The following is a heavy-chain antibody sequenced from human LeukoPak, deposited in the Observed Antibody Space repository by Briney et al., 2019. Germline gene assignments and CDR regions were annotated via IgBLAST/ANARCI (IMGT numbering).Heavy chain of an antibody. CDR2: ISSSSSYT. CDR1: GFTFSDYY. J-gene: IGHJ2*01. CDR3: ARRGSGTGYWYFDL. D-gene: IGHD5-12*01. V-gene: IGHV3-11*06. Sequence: GGSLRLSCAASGFTFSDYYMNWIRQAPGKGLEWVSYISSSSSYTNYADSVKGRFTISRDNAKNSLYLQVNSLRAEDTAVYYCARRGSGTGYWYFDLWGRGTLLTVSS.